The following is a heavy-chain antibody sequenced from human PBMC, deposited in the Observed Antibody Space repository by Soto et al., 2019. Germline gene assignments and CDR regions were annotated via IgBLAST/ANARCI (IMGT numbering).Heavy chain of an antibody. CDR2: IYYSGST. CDR3: ARHNSGWYSLIGY. D-gene: IGHD6-19*01. J-gene: IGHJ4*02. Sequence: QLQLQESGPGLVKPSETLSLTCTVSGGSISSSSYYWGWIRQPPGKGLEWIGSIYYSGSTYYNPSLKSRVTISVDTSKNQFALKLSSVTAADTAVYYCARHNSGWYSLIGYWGQGTLVTVSS. CDR1: GGSISSSSYY. V-gene: IGHV4-39*01.